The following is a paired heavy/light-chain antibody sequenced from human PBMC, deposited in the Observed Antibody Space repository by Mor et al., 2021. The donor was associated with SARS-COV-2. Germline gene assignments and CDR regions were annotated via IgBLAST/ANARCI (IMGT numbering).Light chain of an antibody. CDR2: GAS. CDR3: QQYDVWPFT. Sequence: RVMTQSPATLSVSPGESATLSCRASQNINTNLAWYQQKPGQAPRLLIYGASARATGVPARFSGSGSGTEFTLTVSSLQSEDFAVYSCQQYDVWPFTFGPGTKVDIK. V-gene: IGKV3-15*01. J-gene: IGKJ3*01. CDR1: QNINTN.
Heavy chain of an antibody. CDR1: GFTFSAYP. CDR2: ISNTGDRT. V-gene: IGHV3-64D*06. CDR3: VKDLRLYENGDYGLSD. D-gene: IGHD4-17*01. J-gene: IGHJ4*02. Sequence: EVQLVESGGGLVQPGGSLRLSCSASGFTFSAYPMHWVRQAPGKGLEYVSAISNTGDRTYYTDSVRGRFTTSRDNSRNTLYLQMSSLTTEDTAVYYCVKDLRLYENGDYGLSDWGQGTLVTVSS.